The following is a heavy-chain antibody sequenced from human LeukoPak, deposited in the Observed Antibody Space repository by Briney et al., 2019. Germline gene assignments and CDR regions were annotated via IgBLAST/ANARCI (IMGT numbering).Heavy chain of an antibody. D-gene: IGHD6-13*01. CDR1: GGSISSSSYY. CDR3: ASQSSSWDQNWFDP. J-gene: IGHJ5*02. V-gene: IGHV4-39*01. CDR2: IYYSGST. Sequence: SETLSLTCTVSGGSISSSSYYWGWIRQPPGKGLQWIESIYYSGSTYYNPSLKSRVTISVDTSKNQFSLKLSSVTAADTAVYYCASQSSSWDQNWFDPWGQGTLVTVSS.